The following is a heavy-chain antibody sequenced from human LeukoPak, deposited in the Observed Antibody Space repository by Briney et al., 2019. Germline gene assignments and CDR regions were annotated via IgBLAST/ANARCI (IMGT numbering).Heavy chain of an antibody. J-gene: IGHJ4*02. CDR3: AREGYCSGGTCYSGSIDY. CDR1: GYTFTSYG. V-gene: IGHV1-18*01. D-gene: IGHD2-15*01. CDR2: VSGYNVNT. Sequence: AASVKVSCKAPGYTFTSYGISWVRQAPGQGLEWMGWVSGYNVNTNYAQKLQGRVTMTTDTITSTAYMELRSLRSDDTAVYYCAREGYCSGGTCYSGSIDYWGQGTLVTVSS.